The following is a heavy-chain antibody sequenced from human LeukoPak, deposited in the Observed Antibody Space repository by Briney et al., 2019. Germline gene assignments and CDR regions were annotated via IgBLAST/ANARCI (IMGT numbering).Heavy chain of an antibody. CDR1: GYTFTGYY. V-gene: IGHV1-2*02. CDR2: INPNSGGT. D-gene: IGHD1-26*01. J-gene: IGHJ1*01. Sequence: WASVKVSCKASGYTFTGYYMHWVRQAPGQGLEWMGWINPNSGGTNYAQKFQGRVTMTRGTSISTAYMERSRLRSDDTAVYYCASFSGSYFPYFQHWGQGTLVTVSS. CDR3: ASFSGSYFPYFQH.